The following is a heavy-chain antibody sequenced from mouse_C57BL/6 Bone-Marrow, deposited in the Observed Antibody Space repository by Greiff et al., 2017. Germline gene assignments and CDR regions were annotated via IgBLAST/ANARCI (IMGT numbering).Heavy chain of an antibody. CDR3: ARVPPYYYGSSYKYYAMDY. CDR1: GYTFTSYW. J-gene: IGHJ4*01. V-gene: IGHV1-69*01. CDR2: IDPSDSYT. Sequence: QVQLQQPGAELVMPGASVKLSCKASGYTFTSYWMHWVKQRPGQGLEWIGEIDPSDSYTNYNQKFKGKATLTVDKSSSTAYMQLSSLTSEDSAVYYCARVPPYYYGSSYKYYAMDYWGQGTSVTGSS. D-gene: IGHD1-1*01.